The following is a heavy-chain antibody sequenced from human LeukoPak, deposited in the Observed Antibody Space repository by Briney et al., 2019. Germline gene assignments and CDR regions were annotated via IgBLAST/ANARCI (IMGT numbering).Heavy chain of an antibody. J-gene: IGHJ6*03. CDR3: ARGVGFTFGGVIVRYYYYYMDV. CDR1: GGSFSGYY. CDR2: INHSGST. Sequence: SQTLCLTCAVYGGSFSGYYWSWIRRPPGKGLEWIGEINHSGSTNYHTTLKRRVTISVDTSKNQFSLKLSSVTAADTAVYYCARGVGFTFGGVIVRYYYYYMDVWGKGTTVTVSS. V-gene: IGHV4-34*01. D-gene: IGHD3-16*02.